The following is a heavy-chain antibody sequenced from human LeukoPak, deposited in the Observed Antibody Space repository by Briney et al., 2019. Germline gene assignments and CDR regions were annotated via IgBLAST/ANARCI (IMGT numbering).Heavy chain of an antibody. CDR3: ARGLNDFDY. V-gene: IGHV4-59*11. CDR2: IYYSGST. CDR1: GGSISSHY. Sequence: SETLSLTCTVSGGSISSHYWSWIRQPPGKGLGWIGYIYYSGSTNYNPSLKSRVTISVDTSKNQFSLKLSSVTAADTAVYYCARGLNDFDYWGQGTLVTVSP. J-gene: IGHJ4*02.